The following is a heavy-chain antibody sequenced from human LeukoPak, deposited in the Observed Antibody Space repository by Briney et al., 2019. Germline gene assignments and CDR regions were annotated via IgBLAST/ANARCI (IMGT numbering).Heavy chain of an antibody. J-gene: IGHJ4*02. D-gene: IGHD6-19*01. CDR1: GGYLWTYY. CDR3: ARYHVNIAVDGIFDY. CDR2: LYYSGST. Sequence: SETLSLTCTVSGGYLWTYYWSGMRERPGGGGVWIGYLYYSGSTIYNPSIKSRATISADTSKKQISLNLSSVTAADTAVYYCARYHVNIAVDGIFDYWGQGTLVTVSS. V-gene: IGHV4-59*08.